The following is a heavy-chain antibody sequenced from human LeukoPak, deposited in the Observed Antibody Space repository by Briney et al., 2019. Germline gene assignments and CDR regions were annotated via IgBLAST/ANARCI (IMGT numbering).Heavy chain of an antibody. CDR2: IYYSGST. D-gene: IGHD3-22*01. J-gene: IGHJ4*02. CDR1: GGSISSYY. V-gene: IGHV4-59*01. Sequence: SETLSLTCTVSGGSISSYYWSWIRQPPGKGLEWIGYIYYSGSTNYNPSLKSRVTISVDTSKNKFSLKLSSVTAADTAVYYCAGTYYYDSSGYYHYSLWGQGTLVTVSS. CDR3: AGTYYYDSSGYYHYSL.